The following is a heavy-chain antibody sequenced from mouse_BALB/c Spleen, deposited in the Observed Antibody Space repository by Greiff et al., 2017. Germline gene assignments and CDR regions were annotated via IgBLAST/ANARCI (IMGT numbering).Heavy chain of an antibody. CDR1: GFSLTSSG. J-gene: IGHJ4*01. Sequence: QVQLQQSGPGLVQPSQSLSFTCTASGFSLTSSGVHWVRQSPGKGLEWLGVIWSGGSTDYNAAFISRLSISKDNSKSQVFFKMNSLQANDTAIYYCARKKYGNYDYAMDYWGQGTSVTVSS. CDR3: ARKKYGNYDYAMDY. D-gene: IGHD2-10*02. CDR2: IWSGGST. V-gene: IGHV2-2*02.